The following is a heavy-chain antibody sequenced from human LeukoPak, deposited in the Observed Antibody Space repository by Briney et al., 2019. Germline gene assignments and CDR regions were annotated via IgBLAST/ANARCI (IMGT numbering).Heavy chain of an antibody. V-gene: IGHV1-46*03. CDR1: GYTFTSNY. D-gene: IGHD3-22*01. J-gene: IGHJ3*02. CDR3: ATRAGGSGYYGVDAFDI. CDR2: ISPSGGST. Sequence: ASVKVSCKAFGYTFTSNYMHWVRQAPGQGPEWMGVISPSGGSTTYAQKFQGRVTITADKSTSTAYMELSSLRSEDTAVYYCATRAGGSGYYGVDAFDIWGQGTMVTVSS.